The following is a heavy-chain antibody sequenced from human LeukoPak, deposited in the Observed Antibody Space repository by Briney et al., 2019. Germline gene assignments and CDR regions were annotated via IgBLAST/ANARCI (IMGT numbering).Heavy chain of an antibody. D-gene: IGHD1-26*01. V-gene: IGHV4-59*08. Sequence: PSETLSLTCTVSGGSISSYWSWIRQPPGKGLEWIGYIYYSGSTNYNPSLKSRVTISVDTSKNQFSLKLSSVTAADTAVYYCARSSRGSYRYYFDYWGQGTLVTVSS. CDR3: ARSSRGSYRYYFDY. CDR1: GGSISSY. J-gene: IGHJ4*02. CDR2: IYYSGST.